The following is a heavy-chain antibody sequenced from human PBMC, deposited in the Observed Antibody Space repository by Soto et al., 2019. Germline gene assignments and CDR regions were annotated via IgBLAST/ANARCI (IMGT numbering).Heavy chain of an antibody. D-gene: IGHD4-17*01. Sequence: QITLKESGPTLVKPTQTLTLTCTFSGFSLSTSGVGVGWIRQPPGKALEWLAVIYGDDSKHYSPSLETRLTITKDTSKNQVVLTRTNMDPGDTATYYGAHKGYGDYPLDYWGQGTLVTVSS. CDR3: AHKGYGDYPLDY. CDR1: GFSLSTSGVG. CDR2: IYGDDSK. V-gene: IGHV2-5*02. J-gene: IGHJ4*02.